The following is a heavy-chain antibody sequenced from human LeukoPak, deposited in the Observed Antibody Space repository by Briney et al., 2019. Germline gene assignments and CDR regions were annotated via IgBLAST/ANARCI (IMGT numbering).Heavy chain of an antibody. CDR1: GFTFSSYG. V-gene: IGHV3-30*18. Sequence: GGSLRLFCAASGFTFSSYGMQWVRQAPGKGLEWVAVISYDGSNKYYADSVKDRFTISRDNSKNTLYLQMNSLRAEDTAVYYCAKGNVDTAMVIGYWGQGTLVTVSS. J-gene: IGHJ4*02. D-gene: IGHD5-18*01. CDR2: ISYDGSNK. CDR3: AKGNVDTAMVIGY.